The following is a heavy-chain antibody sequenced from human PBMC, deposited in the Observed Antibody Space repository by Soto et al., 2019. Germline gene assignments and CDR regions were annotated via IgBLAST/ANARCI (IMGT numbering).Heavy chain of an antibody. Sequence: GGSLRLSCAASGFTFSSFAMSWVRQAPGKGLEWVSVITGSGGTTYYADSVKGRFTISRDNSKNTLYLQMNSLRAEDTAVYYCAKRGTFAGYEYWGQGTLVTVSS. CDR3: AKRGTFAGYEY. D-gene: IGHD3-16*01. V-gene: IGHV3-23*01. J-gene: IGHJ4*02. CDR1: GFTFSSFA. CDR2: ITGSGGTT.